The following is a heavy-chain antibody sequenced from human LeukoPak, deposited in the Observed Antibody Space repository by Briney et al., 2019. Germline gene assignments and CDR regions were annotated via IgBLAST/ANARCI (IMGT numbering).Heavy chain of an antibody. Sequence: SVKVSCKASGGTFSSYAISWVRQAPRQGLEWMGGIIPIFGTANYAQKFQGRVTITADESTSTAYMELSSLRSEDTAVYYCARDRREGGHAQLYYFDYWGQGTLVTVSS. D-gene: IGHD1-26*01. CDR3: ARDRREGGHAQLYYFDY. CDR2: IIPIFGTA. CDR1: GGTFSSYA. V-gene: IGHV1-69*13. J-gene: IGHJ4*02.